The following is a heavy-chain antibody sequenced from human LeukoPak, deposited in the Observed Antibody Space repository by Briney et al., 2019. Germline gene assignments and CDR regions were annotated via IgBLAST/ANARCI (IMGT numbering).Heavy chain of an antibody. J-gene: IGHJ4*02. CDR2: IHASGPT. CDR3: ARHDVGIAARHFDN. V-gene: IGHV4-4*09. D-gene: IGHD6-6*01. CDR1: GGSISTYY. Sequence: SETLSLSCTVSGGSISTYYWSWIPRPPGEGLEWISYIHASGPTNYAPSLKSRITISVDTSKNQFSLKMSSVTAADTAVYYCARHDVGIAARHFDNWGQGTLVTVSS.